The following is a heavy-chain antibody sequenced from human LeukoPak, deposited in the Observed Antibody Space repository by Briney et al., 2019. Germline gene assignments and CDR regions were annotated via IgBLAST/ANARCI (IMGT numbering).Heavy chain of an antibody. J-gene: IGHJ4*02. CDR3: AKGPGYPVDY. CDR2: ISWNSGSI. V-gene: IGHV3-9*01. D-gene: IGHD5-18*01. CDR1: GFTFDDYA. Sequence: GGSLRLSCAASGFTFDDYAMHWVRQAPGKGLEWVSGISWNSGSIGYADSVKGRFTISRDNAKNSLYLQMNSLRAEDTALYYCAKGPGYPVDYWGQGTLVTVSS.